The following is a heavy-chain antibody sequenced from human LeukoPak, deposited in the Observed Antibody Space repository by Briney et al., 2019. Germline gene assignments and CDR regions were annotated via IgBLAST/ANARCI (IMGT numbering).Heavy chain of an antibody. V-gene: IGHV4-59*01. D-gene: IGHD2-2*01. CDR2: IYYSGST. J-gene: IGHJ5*02. CDR3: ARRERYCSSTSCYNWFDP. Sequence: SETLSLTCTVSGGSISSYYWSWIRQPPGKGLEWIGYIYYSGSTNYNPSLKSRVTISVDTSKNQFSLKLSSVTAADTAVYYCARRERYCSSTSCYNWFDPWGQGTLVTVSS. CDR1: GGSISSYY.